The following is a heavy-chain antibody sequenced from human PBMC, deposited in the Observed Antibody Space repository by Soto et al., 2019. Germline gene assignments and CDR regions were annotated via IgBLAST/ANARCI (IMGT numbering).Heavy chain of an antibody. Sequence: QERLVQSGAEVRKPGSSVKVSCKVTGGTSTRYAINWVRQAPGQGLEWMGGIVPMFGTSKYAQKYQGRVTITADTSTNIAYMELRSLRSEDTAVYYCNRGSEYDFWSGYLWGQGTLVSVSS. CDR2: IVPMFGTS. V-gene: IGHV1-69*06. J-gene: IGHJ4*02. CDR1: GGTSTRYA. D-gene: IGHD3-3*01. CDR3: NRGSEYDFWSGYL.